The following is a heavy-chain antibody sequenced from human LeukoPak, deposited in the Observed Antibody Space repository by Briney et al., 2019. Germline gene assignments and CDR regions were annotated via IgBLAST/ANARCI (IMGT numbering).Heavy chain of an antibody. Sequence: SETLSPTCTVSGGSISSSSYYWGWIRQPPGKGLEWIGSIYYSGSTYYNPSLKSRVTISVDTSKNQFSLKLSSVTAADTAVYYCVRGLWGSAFDYWGQGTLVTVSS. J-gene: IGHJ4*02. CDR1: GGSISSSSYY. CDR3: VRGLWGSAFDY. CDR2: IYYSGST. D-gene: IGHD7-27*01. V-gene: IGHV4-39*01.